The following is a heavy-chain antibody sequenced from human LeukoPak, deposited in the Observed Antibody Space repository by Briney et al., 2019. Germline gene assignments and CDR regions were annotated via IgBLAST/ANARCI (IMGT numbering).Heavy chain of an antibody. Sequence: GGSLRLSCAASGFTVSSNYMSWVRQAPGKGLEWVSVIYSGGSTYYADSVKGRFTISRDNSKNTLYLQMNSLRAEDTAVYYCARAPPLETGGGDAFDIWGQGTMVTVSS. CDR2: IYSGGST. D-gene: IGHD1-1*01. CDR3: ARAPPLETGGGDAFDI. J-gene: IGHJ3*02. V-gene: IGHV3-53*01. CDR1: GFTVSSNY.